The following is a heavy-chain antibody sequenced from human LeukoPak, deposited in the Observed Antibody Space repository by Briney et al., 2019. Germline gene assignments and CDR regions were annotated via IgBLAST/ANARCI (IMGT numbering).Heavy chain of an antibody. V-gene: IGHV1-69*04. CDR2: IIPILGIA. CDR3: AREEQLQTVFDY. Sequence: ASVKVSCKASGGTFSSYAISWVRQAPGQGLGWMGRIIPILGIANYAQKFQGRVTITADKSTSTAYMELSSLRSEDTAVYYCAREEQLQTVFDYWGQGTLVTVSS. D-gene: IGHD6-13*01. J-gene: IGHJ4*02. CDR1: GGTFSSYA.